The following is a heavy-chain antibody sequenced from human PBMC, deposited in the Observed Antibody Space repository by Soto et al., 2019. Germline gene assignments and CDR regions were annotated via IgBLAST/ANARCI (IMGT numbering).Heavy chain of an antibody. CDR3: ARELGYCSSTSCYTPLGYYYGMDV. D-gene: IGHD2-2*02. V-gene: IGHV3-33*01. CDR1: GFTFSSYG. Sequence: QVQLVESGGGVVQPGRSLRLSCAASGFTFSSYGMHWVRQAPGKGLEWVAVIGHEGRNKYYADSVKGGFTISRDNSKNTLYLQMNSLRAEDRAVYYCARELGYCSSTSCYTPLGYYYGMDVWGQGTTVTVSS. CDR2: IGHEGRNK. J-gene: IGHJ6*02.